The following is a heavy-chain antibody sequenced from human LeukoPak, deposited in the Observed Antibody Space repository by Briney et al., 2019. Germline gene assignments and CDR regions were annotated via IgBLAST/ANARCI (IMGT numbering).Heavy chain of an antibody. J-gene: IGHJ5*02. D-gene: IGHD1-26*01. CDR3: ARPSGTYPWFDP. CDR1: GFTFSSYW. V-gene: IGHV3-74*01. CDR2: INTDGTTT. Sequence: GGSLRLSSAASGFTFSSYWMHWVRQPPGKGLVWVSRINTDGTTTSYADSVKGRFTISRDNAKNTLYLQMNSLRAEDTAVYYCARPSGTYPWFDPWGQGTLVTVSS.